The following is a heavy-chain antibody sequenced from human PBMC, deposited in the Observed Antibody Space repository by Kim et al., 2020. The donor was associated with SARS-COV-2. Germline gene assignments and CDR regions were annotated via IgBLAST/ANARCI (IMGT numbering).Heavy chain of an antibody. D-gene: IGHD1-1*01. CDR1: GGTFSSYA. CDR2: IIPIFGTA. CDR3: ARKATTAYGMDV. Sequence: SVKVSCKASGGTFSSYAISWVRQAPGQGLEWMGGIIPIFGTANYAQKFQGRVTITADESTSTAYMELSSLRSEDTAVYYCARKATTAYGMDVWGQGTTVTVSS. V-gene: IGHV1-69*13. J-gene: IGHJ6*02.